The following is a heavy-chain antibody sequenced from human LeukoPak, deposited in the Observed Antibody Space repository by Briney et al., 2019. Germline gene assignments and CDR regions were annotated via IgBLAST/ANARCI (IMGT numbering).Heavy chain of an antibody. D-gene: IGHD5-24*01. CDR2: ISGSGGST. J-gene: IGHJ3*02. Sequence: GGSLRLSCAASGFTFSSCAMSWVRQAPGKGLEWVTAISGSGGSTYYADSVKGRFTISRDNSKNTLYLQMNSLRAEDTAVYYCAKDLISGDGYNGGLEEGDAFDIWGQGTMVTVSS. CDR1: GFTFSSCA. CDR3: AKDLISGDGYNGGLEEGDAFDI. V-gene: IGHV3-23*01.